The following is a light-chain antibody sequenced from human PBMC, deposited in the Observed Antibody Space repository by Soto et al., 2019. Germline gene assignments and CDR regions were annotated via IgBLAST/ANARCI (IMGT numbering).Light chain of an antibody. V-gene: IGKV3-20*01. CDR1: QSVSSDY. CDR3: QQYGNPPAT. J-gene: IGKJ4*01. Sequence: EIVLTQSPGTLSLSPGERVTLSCWASQSVSSDYLAWYQQKPGQAPSLLISGASTRATGVPDRFSGSGSGTDFTLTISRLEPEDSAVYYCQQYGNPPATFGGGSKVEIK. CDR2: GAS.